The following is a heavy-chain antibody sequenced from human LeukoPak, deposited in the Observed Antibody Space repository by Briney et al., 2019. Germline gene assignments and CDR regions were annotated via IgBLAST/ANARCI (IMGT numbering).Heavy chain of an antibody. D-gene: IGHD3-9*01. V-gene: IGHV1-18*01. Sequence: ASVKVSCKASGYTFTSYGISWVRQAPGQGLEWMGWISAYNGNTNYAQELQGRVTMTTDTSTSTAYMELRSLRSDDTAVYYCARVANYDILTGYHLPFDYWGQGTLVTVSS. CDR3: ARVANYDILTGYHLPFDY. J-gene: IGHJ4*02. CDR1: GYTFTSYG. CDR2: ISAYNGNT.